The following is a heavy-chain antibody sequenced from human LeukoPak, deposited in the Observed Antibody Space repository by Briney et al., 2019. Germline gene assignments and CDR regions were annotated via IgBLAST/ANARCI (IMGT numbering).Heavy chain of an antibody. CDR2: IYYSGST. CDR1: GGSISSYY. Sequence: SETLSLTCTVSGGSISSYYWSWIRQPPGKGLEWIGYIYYSGSTNYNPSLKSRVTISVDTSKNQFSLKLSSVTAADTAVYYCAGQGSRITMVRGSGRAFDIWGQGTMVTVSS. CDR3: AGQGSRITMVRGSGRAFDI. V-gene: IGHV4-59*08. D-gene: IGHD3-10*01. J-gene: IGHJ3*02.